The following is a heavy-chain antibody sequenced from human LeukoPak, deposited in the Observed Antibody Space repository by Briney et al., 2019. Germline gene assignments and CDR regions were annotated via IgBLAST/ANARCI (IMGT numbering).Heavy chain of an antibody. CDR3: ARKYYYDSELDY. CDR2: ISAYNGNT. J-gene: IGHJ4*02. D-gene: IGHD3-22*01. V-gene: IGHV1-18*01. Sequence: AASLKVSCKASGYTFTSYGISWVRQALGQGPKWMGWISAYNGNTNYAQKLQGRVTMTTDTSTSTAYMELRSLRSDDTAVCYCARKYYYDSELDYWGQGTLVTVSS. CDR1: GYTFTSYG.